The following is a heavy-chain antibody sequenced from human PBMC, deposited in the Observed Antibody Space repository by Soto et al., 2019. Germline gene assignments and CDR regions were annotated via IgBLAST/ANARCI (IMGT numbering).Heavy chain of an antibody. CDR2: ISNSGRTT. D-gene: IGHD6-19*01. J-gene: IGHJ5*02. CDR1: GFTFSTYA. V-gene: IGHV3-23*01. Sequence: GGSLRLSCAASGFTFSTYAMSWVRQAPGKGLEWLSIISNSGRTTNYADSVKGRFTISRDNSKNTVYLQMNSLRADDTAVYYCTCRGWYGWFDPWGQGTLVTVSS. CDR3: TCRGWYGWFDP.